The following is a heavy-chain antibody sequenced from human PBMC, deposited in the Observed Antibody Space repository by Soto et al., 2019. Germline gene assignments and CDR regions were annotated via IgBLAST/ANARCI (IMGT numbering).Heavy chain of an antibody. Sequence: SETLSLTCTVSGDSINSRDYYWSWIRQPPGKGLEWIGYIYYSGSTYYNPSLRSRVSISVSVDTSKNQLSLRLSSVTAADTAVYYCARDRRFLLSRGGYYFYAMDVWGQGTTVTVSS. CDR3: ARDRRFLLSRGGYYFYAMDV. D-gene: IGHD3-3*01. CDR1: GDSINSRDYY. V-gene: IGHV4-31*03. J-gene: IGHJ6*02. CDR2: IYYSGST.